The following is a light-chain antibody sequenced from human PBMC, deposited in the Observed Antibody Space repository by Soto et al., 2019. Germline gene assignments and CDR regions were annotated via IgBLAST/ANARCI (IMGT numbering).Light chain of an antibody. V-gene: IGLV2-14*01. CDR1: SXDVGGYNY. CDR3: RSYTSSSTLCV. Sequence: QSALTQPASVSGSPGQSITISCTGTSXDVGGYNYVSWYQQHPGKVPKLMIYEVSNRPSGDSNRFSGSKSGNTASLTISGLQAEDEADYYSRSYTSSSTLCVFGTGTKVTVL. CDR2: EVS. J-gene: IGLJ1*01.